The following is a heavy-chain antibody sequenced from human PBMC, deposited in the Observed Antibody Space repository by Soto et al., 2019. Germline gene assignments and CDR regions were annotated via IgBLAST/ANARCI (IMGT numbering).Heavy chain of an antibody. CDR1: GYTFTSYA. J-gene: IGHJ4*02. CDR2: INAGNGNT. V-gene: IGHV1-3*01. CDR3: ASNLPNNDDSAGYSAF. D-gene: IGHD3-22*01. Sequence: ASVKVSCKASGYTFTSYAMHWVRQAPGQRLEWMGWINAGNGNTKYSQKFQGRVTINRDTSASTGYMELSSLRSEDTAVYYCASNLPNNDDSAGYSAFWGQGTQVTVST.